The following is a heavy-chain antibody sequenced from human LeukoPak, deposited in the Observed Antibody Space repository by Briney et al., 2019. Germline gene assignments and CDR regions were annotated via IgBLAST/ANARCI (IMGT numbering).Heavy chain of an antibody. Sequence: GESLKISCKGSGYSFTSYWIGWVRQMPGKGLEWMGIIYPGDSDARYSPSFQGQVTISADKSISTAYLQWSSLKASDTAMYYCARQGAFDSPYGSGSYSDYWGQGTLVTVSS. CDR2: IYPGDSDA. D-gene: IGHD3-10*01. J-gene: IGHJ4*02. V-gene: IGHV5-51*01. CDR1: GYSFTSYW. CDR3: ARQGAFDSPYGSGSYSDY.